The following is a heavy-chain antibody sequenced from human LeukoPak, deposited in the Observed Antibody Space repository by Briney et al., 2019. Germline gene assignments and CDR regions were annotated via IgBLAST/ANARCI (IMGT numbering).Heavy chain of an antibody. D-gene: IGHD2-15*01. CDR1: SFTFGTHA. Sequence: PGGSHRLSCAASSFTFGTHAMGWVRQPPGGGLGCHSAISGGGRRPYYAESRKGRLTVCRDNSKNTLYLQMNRLRAEDTAVYYCAKGDTYCSGGSCYNDAFEIWVQWTMVTVSS. CDR3: AKGDTYCSGGSCYNDAFEI. CDR2: ISGGGRRP. J-gene: IGHJ3*02. V-gene: IGHV3-23*01.